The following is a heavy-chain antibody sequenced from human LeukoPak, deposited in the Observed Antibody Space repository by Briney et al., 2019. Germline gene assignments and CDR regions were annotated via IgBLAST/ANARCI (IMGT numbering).Heavy chain of an antibody. Sequence: PGGSLRLSCAASGFTCSSCAMSWVPQAPGKGLEWVSAISGSGGSTYYADSVKGRFTISRDNSKNTLYLQMNSLRAGDTAVYYCAQSLGLDGEANWGQGTLVTVSS. V-gene: IGHV3-23*01. CDR3: AQSLGLDGEAN. J-gene: IGHJ4*02. D-gene: IGHD3-3*01. CDR2: ISGSGGST. CDR1: GFTCSSCA.